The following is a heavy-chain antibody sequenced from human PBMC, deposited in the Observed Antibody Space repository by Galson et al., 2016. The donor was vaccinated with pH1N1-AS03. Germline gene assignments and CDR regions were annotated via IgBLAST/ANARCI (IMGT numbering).Heavy chain of an antibody. CDR2: IDPSIGST. Sequence: SVKVSCKASGYTFRRYYMHWMRQAPGQGPEWMGVIDPSIGSTTYAQKFQGRVTMTRDTATTTAYMELSSLRSDDTAVYYCATYGSGSRGGFDYWGQGALIAVSS. V-gene: IGHV1-46*01. J-gene: IGHJ4*02. CDR3: ATYGSGSRGGFDY. D-gene: IGHD3-10*01. CDR1: GYTFRRYY.